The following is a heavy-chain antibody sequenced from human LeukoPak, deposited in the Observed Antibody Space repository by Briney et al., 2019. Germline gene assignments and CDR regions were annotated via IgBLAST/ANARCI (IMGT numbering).Heavy chain of an antibody. CDR2: IYPGDSDT. Sequence: GESLKISCKGSGYSFTSYWIGWVRQMPGKGLEWMGIIYPGDSDTRYSPSFQGQVTISADKSISTAYLQWSSLKASDTAMYYCARHYYYDSSGYYIGAFDIWGQGTMVTVSS. D-gene: IGHD3-22*01. J-gene: IGHJ3*02. V-gene: IGHV5-51*01. CDR1: GYSFTSYW. CDR3: ARHYYYDSSGYYIGAFDI.